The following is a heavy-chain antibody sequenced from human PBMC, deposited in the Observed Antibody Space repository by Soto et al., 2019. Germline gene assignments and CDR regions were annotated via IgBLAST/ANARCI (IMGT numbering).Heavy chain of an antibody. Sequence: SETLSLTCAVSGGSISSSNWWSWVRQPPGKGLEWIGEIYHSGSTNYNPSLKSRVTISVDKSKNQFSLKLSSVTAADTAVYYCARGLRFLEWLDYYYYGMDVWGQGPTVSV. J-gene: IGHJ6*02. CDR2: IYHSGST. D-gene: IGHD3-3*01. CDR1: GGSISSSNW. CDR3: ARGLRFLEWLDYYYYGMDV. V-gene: IGHV4-4*02.